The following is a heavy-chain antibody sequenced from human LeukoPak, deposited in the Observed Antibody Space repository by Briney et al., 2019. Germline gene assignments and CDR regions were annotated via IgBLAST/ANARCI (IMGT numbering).Heavy chain of an antibody. CDR3: ARSVGGGAFDY. CDR2: IYYRESP. Sequence: SDPLSLTCTVSGDSISSSSYYWGWIRQPPAKGLEWNGSIYYRESPYYNPCLKSRVTISVDTSKIQFSLKLSSVTAADTAVYYCARSVGGGAFDYWGQGTLVTVSS. CDR1: GDSISSSSYY. D-gene: IGHD3-16*01. J-gene: IGHJ4*02. V-gene: IGHV4-39*01.